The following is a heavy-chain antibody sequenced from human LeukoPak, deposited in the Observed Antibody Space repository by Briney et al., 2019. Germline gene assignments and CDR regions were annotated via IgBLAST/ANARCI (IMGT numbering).Heavy chain of an antibody. V-gene: IGHV3-7*01. D-gene: IGHD5-18*01. Sequence: GGSLRLSCAASGFTFRAYWMSWVRQAPGKGPEWVANINQDGSEKDYVDSVKGRFTISRDNARNSLYLQMNTLRAEDTAVYFCARLRYTYGKNFDYWGQGALVTVSS. CDR2: INQDGSEK. CDR3: ARLRYTYGKNFDY. CDR1: GFTFRAYW. J-gene: IGHJ4*02.